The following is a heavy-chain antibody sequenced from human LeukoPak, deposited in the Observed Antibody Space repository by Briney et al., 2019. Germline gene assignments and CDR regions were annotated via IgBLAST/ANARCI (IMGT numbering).Heavy chain of an antibody. V-gene: IGHV1-69*06. CDR3: ARAIVEPYTGYYGMDV. CDR2: IIPIFGTA. J-gene: IGHJ6*04. CDR1: GGTFSSYA. D-gene: IGHD3-16*02. Sequence: SVKVSCKASGGTFSSYAISWVRQAPGQGLEWMGGIIPIFGTANHAQKFQGRVTITADKSTSTAYMELSSLRSEDTAVYYCARAIVEPYTGYYGMDVWGKGTTVTVSS.